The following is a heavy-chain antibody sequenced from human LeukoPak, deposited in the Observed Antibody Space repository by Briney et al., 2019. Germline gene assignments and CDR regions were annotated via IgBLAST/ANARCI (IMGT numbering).Heavy chain of an antibody. CDR1: GYGFTSYW. CDR3: ARQVENSSPDY. CDR2: IHPGDSDT. Sequence: GESLKISCKGSGYGFTSYWIGWVRQMPGKGLEWMGIIHPGDSDTSSSPSFQGQVTISADKTISTAYLQWSSLKASDTAMYYCARQVENSSPDYWGQGTLVTVSS. V-gene: IGHV5-51*01. J-gene: IGHJ4*02. D-gene: IGHD6-13*01.